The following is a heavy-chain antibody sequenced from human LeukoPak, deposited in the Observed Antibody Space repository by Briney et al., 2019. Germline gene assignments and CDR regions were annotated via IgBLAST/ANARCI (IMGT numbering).Heavy chain of an antibody. CDR3: ATSAGDYRAGHYYYMGV. CDR1: GYTFTGYY. J-gene: IGHJ6*03. D-gene: IGHD4-11*01. V-gene: IGHV1-2*02. Sequence: ASVKVSCKASGYTFTGYYFHWVRQAPGQGLEWMGWINPNTAGTNYAQNFLGGVTLTWDTSISTAYTELNRLTSDDTAVYYCATSAGDYRAGHYYYMGVWGKGTSVAVSS. CDR2: INPNTAGT.